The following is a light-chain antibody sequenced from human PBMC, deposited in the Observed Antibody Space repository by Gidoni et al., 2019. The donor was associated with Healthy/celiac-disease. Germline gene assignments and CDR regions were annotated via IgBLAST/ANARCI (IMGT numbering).Light chain of an antibody. CDR2: DVS. CDR3: SSYTSSSTLV. Sequence: QSDLTQPVSVSGSPRQSITISCTGTSSDVGGYNYVSWYQQHPGKAPKLMIYDVSNRPAGVSNLFYGSKSGNTASLTISGLQAEDEADYYCSSYTSSSTLVFGGGIKLTVL. J-gene: IGLJ2*01. V-gene: IGLV2-14*03. CDR1: SSDVGGYNY.